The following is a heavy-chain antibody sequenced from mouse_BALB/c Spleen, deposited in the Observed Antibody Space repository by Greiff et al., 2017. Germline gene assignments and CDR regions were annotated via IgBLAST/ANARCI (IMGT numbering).Heavy chain of an antibody. D-gene: IGHD1-1*01. CDR3: ARDHDYYGSSYGYWYFDV. Sequence: VNLVESGPGLVAPSQSLSITCTVSGFSLTGYGVNWVRQPPGKGLEWLGMIWGDGSTDYNSALKSRLSISKDNSKSQVFLKMNSLQTDDTARYYCARDHDYYGSSYGYWYFDVWGAGTTVTVSS. J-gene: IGHJ1*01. CDR1: GFSLTGYG. CDR2: IWGDGST. V-gene: IGHV2-6-7*01.